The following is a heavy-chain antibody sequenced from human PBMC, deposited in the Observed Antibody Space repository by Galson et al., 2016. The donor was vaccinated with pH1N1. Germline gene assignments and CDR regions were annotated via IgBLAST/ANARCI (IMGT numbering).Heavy chain of an antibody. V-gene: IGHV3-74*01. D-gene: IGHD3-16*01. CDR1: GFTFSNYW. CDR2: ITNDGSTT. CDR3: TRDWGGWFARVDAFDL. J-gene: IGHJ3*01. Sequence: SLRLSCAASGFTFSNYWMHWVRHDPGKGLVWVSRITNDGSTTNYADSVRGRFTISRDNAKNTLYLQMTSLRVEDTGVYYCTRDWGGWFARVDAFDLWGQGTMVTVSS.